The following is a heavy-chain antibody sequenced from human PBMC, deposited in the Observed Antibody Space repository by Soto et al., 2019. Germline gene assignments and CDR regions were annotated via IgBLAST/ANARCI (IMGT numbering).Heavy chain of an antibody. CDR1: GGSISSGGYS. Sequence: QLQLQESGSGLVKPSQTLSLTCAVSGGSISSGGYSWSWIRQPPGKGLEGIGYIYHSGSIYYNPSLKSRGNIAVDRSKNQFSLKLSSVTAADTAVYYCAGVPDYWGQGTLVTVSS. J-gene: IGHJ4*02. CDR3: AGVPDY. V-gene: IGHV4-30-2*01. CDR2: IYHSGSI.